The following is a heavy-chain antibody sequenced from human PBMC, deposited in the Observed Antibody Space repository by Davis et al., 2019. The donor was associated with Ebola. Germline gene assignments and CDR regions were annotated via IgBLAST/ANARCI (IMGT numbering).Heavy chain of an antibody. CDR3: ARHQGWLQPYYFDY. D-gene: IGHD5-24*01. J-gene: IGHJ4*02. CDR1: GFTFSSYA. V-gene: IGHV3-30*04. Sequence: GESLKISCAASGFTFSSYAMHWVRQAPGKGLEWVAVISYDGSNKYYADSVKGRFTISRDNSKNTLYLQMNSLRAEDTAVYYCARHQGWLQPYYFDYWGQGTLVTVSS. CDR2: ISYDGSNK.